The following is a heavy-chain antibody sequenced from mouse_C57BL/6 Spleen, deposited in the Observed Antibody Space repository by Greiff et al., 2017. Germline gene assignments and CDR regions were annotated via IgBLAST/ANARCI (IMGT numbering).Heavy chain of an antibody. Sequence: LVESGAELVRPGASVKLSCTASGFNIKDDYMHWVKQRPEQGLEWIGWIDPENGDTEYASKFQGKATITADTSSNTAYLQLSSLTSEDTAVYYCTTDYYGSSYGYWGQGTTLTVSS. CDR3: TTDYYGSSYGY. D-gene: IGHD1-1*01. CDR1: GFNIKDDY. J-gene: IGHJ2*01. CDR2: IDPENGDT. V-gene: IGHV14-4*01.